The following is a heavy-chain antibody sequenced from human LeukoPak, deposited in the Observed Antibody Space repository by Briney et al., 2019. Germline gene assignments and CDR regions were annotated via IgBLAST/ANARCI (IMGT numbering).Heavy chain of an antibody. CDR1: GYTFTSYD. CDR3: ARGGHIVVVTAFDI. V-gene: IGHV1-8*01. J-gene: IGHJ3*02. D-gene: IGHD2-21*02. CDR2: MNPNSGNT. Sequence: ASVKVSCKASGYTFTSYDINWVRQATGQGLEWTGWMNPNSGNTGYAQKFQGRVTMTRNTSISTAYMELSSLRSEDTAVYYCARGGHIVVVTAFDIWGQGTMVTVSS.